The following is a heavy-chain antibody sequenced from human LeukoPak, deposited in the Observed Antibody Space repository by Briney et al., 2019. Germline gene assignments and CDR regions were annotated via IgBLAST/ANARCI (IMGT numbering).Heavy chain of an antibody. J-gene: IGHJ3*02. Sequence: PGGSLRLSCGASGVTIRHYYMSWLRQAPGKGLQWLAYISDGGTTIFYADSGEGRFTISRDNAKNSVYLQLNSLTAEDTAVYYCARVGKVGATGALDIWGQGTPVAVSS. CDR2: ISDGGTTI. CDR1: GVTIRHYY. CDR3: ARVGKVGATGALDI. V-gene: IGHV3-11*04. D-gene: IGHD1-26*01.